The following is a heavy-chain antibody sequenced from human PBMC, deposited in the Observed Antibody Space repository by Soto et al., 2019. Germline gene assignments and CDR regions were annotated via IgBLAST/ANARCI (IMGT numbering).Heavy chain of an antibody. J-gene: IGHJ4*02. CDR3: AKKHSGSSLAY. Sequence: GGSVKVSCEASWYKLISSEISCVGQAPGQGLELMGWMNPHTGETDATRKFQGRLTMTRNISINTAYLELSSLTSEDTAVYYCAKKHSGSSLAYWGQGSLVTVSP. CDR2: MNPHTGET. D-gene: IGHD6-6*01. CDR1: WYKLISSE. V-gene: IGHV1-8*02.